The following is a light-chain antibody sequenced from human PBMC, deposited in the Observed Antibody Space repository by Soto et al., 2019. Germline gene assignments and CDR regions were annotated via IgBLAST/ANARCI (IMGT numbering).Light chain of an antibody. CDR2: AAS. Sequence: AIRMTQSPSSLSASVGDRVTITCRATQDISDDLGWYQQKPGKAPKRLIYAASGLESEFPSRFSGSGSGTDFTLTISSLKPEDFATYVCLQGHGFPLTFGSGTKVQIK. CDR1: QDISDD. CDR3: LQGHGFPLT. V-gene: IGKV1-6*01. J-gene: IGKJ4*01.